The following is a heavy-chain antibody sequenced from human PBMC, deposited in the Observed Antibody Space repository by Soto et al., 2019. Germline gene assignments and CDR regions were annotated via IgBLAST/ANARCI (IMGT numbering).Heavy chain of an antibody. D-gene: IGHD6-13*01. CDR3: ARGDSSSWYHDY. V-gene: IGHV4-30-2*01. J-gene: IGHJ4*02. CDR1: GGSISSGGYS. Sequence: SETLSLTCAVSGGSISSGGYSWSWIRQPPGKGLEWIGYIYHSGSTYYNPSLKSRVTISVDRSKNQFSLKLSSVTAADTAVYYCARGDSSSWYHDYWGQGTLVTVSS. CDR2: IYHSGST.